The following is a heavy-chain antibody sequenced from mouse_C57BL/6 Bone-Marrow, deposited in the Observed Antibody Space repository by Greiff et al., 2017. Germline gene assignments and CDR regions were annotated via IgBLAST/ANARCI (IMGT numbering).Heavy chain of an antibody. CDR3: AFMVTTRRFDY. J-gene: IGHJ2*01. V-gene: IGHV1-26*01. CDR2: INPNNGGT. CDR1: GYTFTDYY. Sequence: VQLQQSGPELVKPGASVKISCKASGYTFTDYYMNWVKQSHGKSLEWIGDINPNNGGTSYNQKFKGKATLTVDKSSSTAYMELRSLTSEDSAVYYCAFMVTTRRFDYWGQGTTLTVSS. D-gene: IGHD2-2*01.